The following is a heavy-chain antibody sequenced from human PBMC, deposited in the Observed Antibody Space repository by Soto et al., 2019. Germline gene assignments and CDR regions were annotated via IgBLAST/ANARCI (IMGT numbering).Heavy chain of an antibody. J-gene: IGHJ3*02. CDR3: AGDGSSSSFAFDI. CDR1: GFTFSSYS. D-gene: IGHD6-6*01. CDR2: ISSSSSTI. Sequence: GGSLRLSCAASGFTFSSYSMNWVRQAPGKGLEWVSYISSSSSTIYYADSVKGRFTISRDNAKNSLYLQMNSLRDGDTAVYYWAGDGSSSSFAFDIWGQGTMVTVSS. V-gene: IGHV3-48*02.